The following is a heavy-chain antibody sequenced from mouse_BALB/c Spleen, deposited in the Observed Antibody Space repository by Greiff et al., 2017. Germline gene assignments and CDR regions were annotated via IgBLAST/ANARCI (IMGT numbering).Heavy chain of an antibody. Sequence: QVQLQQPGAELVNPGASVKLSCKASGYTFTSYYMYWVKQRPGQGLEWIGGINPSNGGTNFNEKFKSKATLTVDKSSSTAYMQLSSLTSEDSAVYYCTRFDYGYAMDYWGQGTSVTVSS. D-gene: IGHD1-1*01. V-gene: IGHV1S81*02. J-gene: IGHJ4*01. CDR2: INPSNGGT. CDR1: GYTFTSYY. CDR3: TRFDYGYAMDY.